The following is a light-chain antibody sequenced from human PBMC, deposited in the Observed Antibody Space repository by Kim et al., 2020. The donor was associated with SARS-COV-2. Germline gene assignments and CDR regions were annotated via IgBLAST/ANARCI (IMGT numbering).Light chain of an antibody. CDR3: QQTYSTPPT. J-gene: IGKJ1*01. CDR2: AAS. CDR1: QSISSY. Sequence: AAVGGRVTITCRASQSISSYLNWYQQKPGKAPKLLIYAASSLQSGVQSRFSGSGSGTDFTLTISSLQPEDFATYYCQQTYSTPPTFGQVTKVDIK. V-gene: IGKV1-39*01.